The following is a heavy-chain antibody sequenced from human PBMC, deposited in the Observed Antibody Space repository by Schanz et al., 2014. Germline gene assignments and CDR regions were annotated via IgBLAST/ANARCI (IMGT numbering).Heavy chain of an antibody. CDR3: ARDRRNADLDY. V-gene: IGHV3-48*01. CDR1: EFTFSSYS. Sequence: DVHLLESGGGLVQPGGSLRLSCAASEFTFSSYSMNWVRQAPGKGLEWVSYVSRSTPDIYYADSVKGRFTISRDNAKNSLYLEMNSLRAEDTALYYCARDRRNADLDYWGQGTLVTVSS. CDR2: VSRSTPDI. D-gene: IGHD1-1*01. J-gene: IGHJ4*02.